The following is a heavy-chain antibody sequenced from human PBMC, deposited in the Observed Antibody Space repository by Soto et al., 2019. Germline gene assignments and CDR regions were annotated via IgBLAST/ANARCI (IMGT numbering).Heavy chain of an antibody. V-gene: IGHV1-2*02. J-gene: IGHJ5*02. Sequence: QVQLVQSGAEVKKPGASVKVSCKPFGYTFTAYYMHGLRQAPGQGLEWREGINPNSGGTNYAQRFQGRVTVTNDTSISTTYMELSSLGSDDTAVYYCARGDFDRSGNYNAGWFAPWGQGTLVTVSS. CDR1: GYTFTAYY. CDR3: ARGDFDRSGNYNAGWFAP. CDR2: INPNSGGT. D-gene: IGHD3-22*01.